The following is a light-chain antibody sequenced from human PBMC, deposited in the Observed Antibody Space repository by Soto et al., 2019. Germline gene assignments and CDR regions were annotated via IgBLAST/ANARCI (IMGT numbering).Light chain of an antibody. CDR3: SSYTSSSTLVV. V-gene: IGLV2-14*01. CDR1: SSDVGGYNY. Sequence: QSALTQPASVSGSPGQSITISCTGTSSDVGGYNYVSWYQQHPGKAPKLMIYEVSNRPSGVSNRFSGCKSGNTASLTISGLQAEDEADYYCSSYTSSSTLVVFGGGTQLTVL. CDR2: EVS. J-gene: IGLJ2*01.